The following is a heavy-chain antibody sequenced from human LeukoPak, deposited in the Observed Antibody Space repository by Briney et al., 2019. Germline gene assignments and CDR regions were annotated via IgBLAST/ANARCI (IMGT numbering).Heavy chain of an antibody. CDR3: AREEGSFYDFCSGYPGAAYY. CDR2: IYSGGST. V-gene: IGHV3-66*01. Sequence: GGSLRLSCAASGFTFSDYYMSWVRQAPGKGLEWVSVIYSGGSTYYADSVKGRFTISRDNSKNTLYLQMNSLRAEDTAVYYCAREEGSFYDFCSGYPGAAYYWGQGTLVTVSS. CDR1: GFTFSDYY. J-gene: IGHJ4*02. D-gene: IGHD3-3*01.